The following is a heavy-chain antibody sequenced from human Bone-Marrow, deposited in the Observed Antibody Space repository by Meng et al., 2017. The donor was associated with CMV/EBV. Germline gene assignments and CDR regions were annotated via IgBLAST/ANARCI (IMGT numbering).Heavy chain of an antibody. Sequence: SETLSLTCTVSGGSISSSSYYWGWIRQPPGKGLEWIGSIYYSGSTYYNPSLKSRVTISVDTSKNQFSLKLSSVTAAGTAVYYCARQTTTPYSSGETGFDYWGQGTLVTVSS. D-gene: IGHD6-19*01. J-gene: IGHJ4*02. CDR3: ARQTTTPYSSGETGFDY. V-gene: IGHV4-39*01. CDR2: IYYSGST. CDR1: GGSISSSSYY.